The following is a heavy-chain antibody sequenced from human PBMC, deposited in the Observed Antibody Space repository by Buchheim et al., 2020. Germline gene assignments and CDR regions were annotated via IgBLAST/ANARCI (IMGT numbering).Heavy chain of an antibody. CDR1: GFTFSSYW. CDR2: VRSKAYGGTA. J-gene: IGHJ4*02. D-gene: IGHD3-22*01. CDR3: ARYRITMIVVGSFDY. V-gene: IGHV3-49*04. Sequence: EVQLVESGGGLVQPGGSLRLSCAVSGFTFSSYWMSWVRQAPGKGLEWVGFVRSKAYGGTAEYAASVKGRFTMSRDDSKGIAYLQMNSLKTEDTAVYYCARYRITMIVVGSFDYWGQGT.